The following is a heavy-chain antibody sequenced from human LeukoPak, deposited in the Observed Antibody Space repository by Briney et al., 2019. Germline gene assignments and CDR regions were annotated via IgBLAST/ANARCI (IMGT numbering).Heavy chain of an antibody. J-gene: IGHJ4*02. CDR1: GFTVSSNY. V-gene: IGHV3-66*01. CDR2: IYSDGST. CDR3: ARDYNYYHSSGYWYYFDY. D-gene: IGHD3-22*01. Sequence: GGSLRLSCAASGFTVSSNYMSWVPQAPGKGLEWVSVIYSDGSTYYAGSVKGRFTISRDNSKNTLYLQINSLRAEDTAVYYCARDYNYYHSSGYWYYFDYWGQGTLVTVSS.